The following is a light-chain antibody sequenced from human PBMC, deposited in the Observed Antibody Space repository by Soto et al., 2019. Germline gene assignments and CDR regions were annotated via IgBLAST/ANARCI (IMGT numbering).Light chain of an antibody. Sequence: SYELTQPPSVSVAPGQTATVTCGGNNVGSKSVHWYQQKPGQAPGLVVYDDSDRPSGSPERFSGSNSGNTATLTISRVEAGDEADYYCQVWDTSSDQGVFGTGTKVTVL. CDR1: NVGSKS. CDR3: QVWDTSSDQGV. CDR2: DDS. J-gene: IGLJ1*01. V-gene: IGLV3-21*02.